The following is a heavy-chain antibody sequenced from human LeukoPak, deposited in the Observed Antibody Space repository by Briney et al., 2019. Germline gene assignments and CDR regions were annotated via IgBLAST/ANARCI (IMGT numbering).Heavy chain of an antibody. D-gene: IGHD2-2*01. CDR3: ARGKIVVVPAASNWFDP. V-gene: IGHV4-59*08. CDR2: IYYSGST. Sequence: SETLSLTCTVSGGSISSSYWSWVRQPPGKGLEWIGYIYYSGSTNQNPSLKSRVTISVDTSKNQFSLRLSSVTAADTAVYYCARGKIVVVPAASNWFDPWGQGTLVTVSS. J-gene: IGHJ5*02. CDR1: GGSISSSY.